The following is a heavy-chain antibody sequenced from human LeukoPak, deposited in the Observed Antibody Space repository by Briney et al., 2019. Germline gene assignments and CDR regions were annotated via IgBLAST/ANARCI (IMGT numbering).Heavy chain of an antibody. CDR3: ARAAYYYDGSGYYLGD. J-gene: IGHJ4*02. V-gene: IGHV1-2*06. D-gene: IGHD3-22*01. CDR2: INPNNGGT. CDR1: GYTFTDYY. Sequence: GASVTVSCKASGYTFTDYYMHWVRQAPGQGLEWMGRINPNNGGTNYAQKFQARVTMTRDTSISTAYMELSRLRSDDTALYYCARAAYYYDGSGYYLGDWGQGTLVTVSS.